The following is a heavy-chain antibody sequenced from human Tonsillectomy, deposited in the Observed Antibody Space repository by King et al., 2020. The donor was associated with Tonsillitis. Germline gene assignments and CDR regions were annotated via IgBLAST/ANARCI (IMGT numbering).Heavy chain of an antibody. D-gene: IGHD2-2*01. V-gene: IGHV4-30-4*01. CDR1: GGSISSGDYS. J-gene: IGHJ6*03. Sequence: VQLQESGPGLVKPSQTLSLTCTASGGSISSGDYSWSWIRQPPGKGLEWIGYIYYSGSTYYNPSLKSRITISVDTSTNQFSLKLTSVTAADTAVYYCARDSPAADYYYYYMDVWGKGTTVTVSS. CDR2: IYYSGST. CDR3: ARDSPAADYYYYYMDV.